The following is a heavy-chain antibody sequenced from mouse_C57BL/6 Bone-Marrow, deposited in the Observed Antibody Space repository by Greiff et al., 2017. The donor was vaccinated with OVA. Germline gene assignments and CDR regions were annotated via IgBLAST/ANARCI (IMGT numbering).Heavy chain of an antibody. CDR2: INPGSGCT. CDR3: ARGAITTVVAKNFDV. J-gene: IGHJ1*03. D-gene: IGHD1-1*01. V-gene: IGHV1-54*01. CDR1: GYAFTNYL. Sequence: VQLQQSGAELVRPGTSVKVSCKASGYAFTNYLIEWVKQRPGQGLEWIGVINPGSGCTNYNEKFKGKATLTADKSSSTAYMQLSSLTSEDSAVYFCARGAITTVVAKNFDVWGTGTTVTVSS.